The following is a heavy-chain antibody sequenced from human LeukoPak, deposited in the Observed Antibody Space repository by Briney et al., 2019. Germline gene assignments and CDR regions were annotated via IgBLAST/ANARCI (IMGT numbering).Heavy chain of an antibody. CDR1: GFTVSSNY. V-gene: IGHV3-66*02. CDR3: AKGYRYDFWSAPAGY. J-gene: IGHJ4*02. D-gene: IGHD3-3*01. Sequence: PGGSLRLSCAASGFTVSSNYMSWVRQAPGKGLEWVSVLHSGGSTYYADSVKGRFTISRDNSKNTLYLQMNSLTAEDTAVYHCAKGYRYDFWSAPAGYWGQGTLVTVSS. CDR2: LHSGGST.